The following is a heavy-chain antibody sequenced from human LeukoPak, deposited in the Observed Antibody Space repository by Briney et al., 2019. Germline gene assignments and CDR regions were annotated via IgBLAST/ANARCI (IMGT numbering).Heavy chain of an antibody. D-gene: IGHD2-15*01. CDR1: GYTFIKHW. CDR3: ARDSSPYCSGGSCYSTFDY. J-gene: IGHJ4*02. CDR2: TNPTGSAT. V-gene: IGHV1-46*01. Sequence: ASVKVSCKASGYTFIKHWMHWVRQAPGQGLEWVGLTNPTGSATLYAQKFQGRVTLTRDMSTNTDYMELRSLKSEDTAVYYCARDSSPYCSGGSCYSTFDYWGQGTLVTVSS.